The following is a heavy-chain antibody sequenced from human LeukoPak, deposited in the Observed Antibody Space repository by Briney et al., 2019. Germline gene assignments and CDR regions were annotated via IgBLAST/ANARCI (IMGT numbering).Heavy chain of an antibody. V-gene: IGHV3-23*01. CDR2: ISGSGGST. CDR3: AKEGRYCSSTSCSEPFDY. J-gene: IGHJ4*02. CDR1: GFTFSSYA. D-gene: IGHD2-2*01. Sequence: PGGSLRLSCAASGFTFSSYAMSWVRQAPGKGLEWVSAISGSGGSTYYADSVKGRFTISRDNSKNTLYLQMNSLRAADTDVYYCAKEGRYCSSTSCSEPFDYWGQGTLVTVSS.